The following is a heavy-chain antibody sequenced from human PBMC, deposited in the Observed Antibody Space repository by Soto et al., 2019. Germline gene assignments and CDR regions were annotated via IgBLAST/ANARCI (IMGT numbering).Heavy chain of an antibody. V-gene: IGHV3-66*01. CDR1: GFTVSTNS. D-gene: IGHD3-22*01. CDR2: IYSGGST. CDR3: AREATMGRLVVMTGY. Sequence: DGQLVESGGGLVQPGGSLRLSCVVSGFTVSTNSMSWVRQAPGKGLEWVSIIYSGGSTYYADSVKGRFTISRDNSXXMLYLQMNSLRGEDTAVYYCAREATMGRLVVMTGYWGQGTLVTVSS. J-gene: IGHJ4*02.